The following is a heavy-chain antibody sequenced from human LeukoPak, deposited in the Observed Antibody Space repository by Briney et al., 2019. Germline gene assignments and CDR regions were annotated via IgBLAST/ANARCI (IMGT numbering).Heavy chain of an antibody. CDR2: IYYSGST. CDR1: GGSISSYY. CDR3: ARRVPNLTEFDY. Sequence: SETLSLTCTVSGGSISSYYWSWIRQPPGKGLEWIGYIYYSGSTNYNPSLKSRVTISVDTSKNQFSLKLSSVTAADTAVYYCARRVPNLTEFDYWGQGTLVTVSS. V-gene: IGHV4-59*01. J-gene: IGHJ4*02.